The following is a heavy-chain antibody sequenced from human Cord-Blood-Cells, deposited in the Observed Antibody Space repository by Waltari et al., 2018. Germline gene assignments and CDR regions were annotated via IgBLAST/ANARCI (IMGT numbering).Heavy chain of an antibody. CDR3: ASGGSLYGSGSSSNYYFDY. D-gene: IGHD3-10*01. CDR2: IIPIFGTA. J-gene: IGHJ4*02. CDR1: GGTFSSYA. Sequence: QVQLVQSGAEVKKPGSSVKVSCKASGGTFSSYAISWVQQAPGQGLEWMGGIIPIFGTANYAQKFQGRVTITADKSTSTAYMELSSLRSEDTAVYYCASGGSLYGSGSSSNYYFDYWGQGTLVTVSS. V-gene: IGHV1-69*06.